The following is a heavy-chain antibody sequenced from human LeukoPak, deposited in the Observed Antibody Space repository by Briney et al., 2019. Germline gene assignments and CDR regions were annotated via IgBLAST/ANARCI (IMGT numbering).Heavy chain of an antibody. CDR1: GFTFSSYA. CDR2: ISSNGGST. Sequence: GGSLRLSCAASGFTFSSYAMHWVRQAPGKGLEYVSAISSNGGSTYYANSVKGRFTISRDNSKNTLYLQMGSLRAEDMAVYYCASPEWLPDSIGIWGQGTMVTVSS. D-gene: IGHD3-3*01. V-gene: IGHV3-64*01. CDR3: ASPEWLPDSIGI. J-gene: IGHJ3*02.